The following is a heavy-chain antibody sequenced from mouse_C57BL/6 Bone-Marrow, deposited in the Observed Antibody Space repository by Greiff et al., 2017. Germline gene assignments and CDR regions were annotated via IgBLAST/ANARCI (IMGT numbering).Heavy chain of an antibody. V-gene: IGHV1-82*01. D-gene: IGHD1-1*01. CDR2: IYPGDGDT. CDR3: ARSTTVVRNRYFDV. CDR1: GYAFSSSW. Sequence: QVQLQQSGPELVKPGASVKISCKASGYAFSSSWMNWVKQRPGKGLEWIGRIYPGDGDTNYNGKFKGKATLTADKSSSTAYMQLSSLTSEDSAVYFCARSTTVVRNRYFDVWGTGTTVTVSS. J-gene: IGHJ1*03.